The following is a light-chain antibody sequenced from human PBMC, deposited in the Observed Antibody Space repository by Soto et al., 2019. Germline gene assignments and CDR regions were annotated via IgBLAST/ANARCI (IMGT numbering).Light chain of an antibody. Sequence: ETVMTQYPVTLSLSRGDTATLSCRASQRVSSHLAWYQQKPGQAPRLLIYAASTRATGIPVRFSGSGSETEFTLTIRSLQSEDSALYYCHQYNNWPWTFGQGTKVDIK. CDR2: AAS. CDR3: HQYNNWPWT. V-gene: IGKV3-15*01. CDR1: QRVSSH. J-gene: IGKJ1*01.